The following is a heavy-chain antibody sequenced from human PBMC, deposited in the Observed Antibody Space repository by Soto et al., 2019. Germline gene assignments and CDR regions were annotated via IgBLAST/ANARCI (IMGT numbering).Heavy chain of an antibody. CDR2: IIPIFGTA. CDR3: AGGGGYCSSTSCYTGWFDP. J-gene: IGHJ5*02. D-gene: IGHD2-2*02. V-gene: IGHV1-69*13. Sequence: SVKVSCEASGGTFSSYAISWVRQAPGQGLEWMGGIIPIFGTANYAQKFQGRVTITADESTSTAYMELSSLRSEDTAVYYCAGGGGYCSSTSCYTGWFDPWGQGTLVTVSS. CDR1: GGTFSSYA.